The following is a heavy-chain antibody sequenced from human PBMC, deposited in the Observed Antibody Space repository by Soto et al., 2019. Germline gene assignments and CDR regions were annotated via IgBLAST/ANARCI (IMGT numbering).Heavy chain of an antibody. CDR3: ARDLSYYDSSGNVFDI. CDR2: ISYDEVTK. Sequence: GGSLRLSCAASGFTFRAYALHWVGQTPGKGLEWMAVISYDEVTKYYADSVKGRFTISRDNSKNTLYLQMNNLGTEDTAVYYCARDLSYYDSSGNVFDIWGQGTKATVSS. CDR1: GFTFRAYA. V-gene: IGHV3-30-3*01. J-gene: IGHJ3*02. D-gene: IGHD3-22*01.